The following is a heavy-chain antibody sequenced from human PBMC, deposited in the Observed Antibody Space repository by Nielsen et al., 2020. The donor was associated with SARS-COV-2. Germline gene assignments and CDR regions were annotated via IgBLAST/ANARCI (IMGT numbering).Heavy chain of an antibody. CDR1: GFTVNSNY. Sequence: GESLKISCAASGFTVNSNYMSWVRQAPGKGLEWVSAISGSGGSTYYADSVKGRFTISRDNSKNTLYLQMNSLRAEDTAVYYCAKGGYCSGGSCLRWALAFDIWGQGTMVTVSS. CDR2: ISGSGGST. V-gene: IGHV3-23*01. J-gene: IGHJ3*02. CDR3: AKGGYCSGGSCLRWALAFDI. D-gene: IGHD2-15*01.